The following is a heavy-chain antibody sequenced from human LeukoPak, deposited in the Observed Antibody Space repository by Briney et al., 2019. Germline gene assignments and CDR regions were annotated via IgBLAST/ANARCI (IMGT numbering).Heavy chain of an antibody. J-gene: IGHJ6*02. D-gene: IGHD2-15*01. Sequence: GGSLRLSCAASGFTFSSYSMNWVRQAPGTGLEWVSSISSSSSYIYYADSVKGRFTISRDNAKNSLYLQMNSLRAEDTAVYYCARGIRFLIDYYGMDVWGQGTTVTVSS. CDR2: ISSSSSYI. CDR3: ARGIRFLIDYYGMDV. CDR1: GFTFSSYS. V-gene: IGHV3-21*01.